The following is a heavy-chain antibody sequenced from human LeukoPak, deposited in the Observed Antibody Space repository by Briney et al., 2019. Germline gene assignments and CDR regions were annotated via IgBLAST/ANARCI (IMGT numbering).Heavy chain of an antibody. CDR3: ARLQLYCSGGSCYEGNFDY. V-gene: IGHV4-39*01. Sequence: SETLSLTCTVSGGSISSSSYYWGWIRQPPGKGLEWIGSIYYSGSTYYHPSLKSRFTISVDTSENQFSLKLSSVTAADTAVYYCARLQLYCSGGSCYEGNFDYWGQGTLVTVSS. D-gene: IGHD2-15*01. CDR2: IYYSGST. CDR1: GGSISSSSYY. J-gene: IGHJ4*02.